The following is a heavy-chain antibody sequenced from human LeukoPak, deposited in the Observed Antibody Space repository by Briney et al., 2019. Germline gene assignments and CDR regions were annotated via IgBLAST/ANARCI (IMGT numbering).Heavy chain of an antibody. D-gene: IGHD3-22*01. CDR2: ISAYNGNT. V-gene: IGHV1-18*01. CDR3: AAQYYYDSSGYYY. Sequence: ASVKVSCKASGYTFISYGISWVRQAPGQGLEWMGWISAYNGNTNYAQRLQGRVTMTTDTSTSTAYMELRSLRSDDTAVYYCAAQYYYDSSGYYYWGQGTLVTVSS. CDR1: GYTFISYG. J-gene: IGHJ4*02.